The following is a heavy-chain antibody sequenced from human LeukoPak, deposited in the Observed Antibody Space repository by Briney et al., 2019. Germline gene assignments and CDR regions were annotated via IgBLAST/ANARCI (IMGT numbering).Heavy chain of an antibody. Sequence: GGSLRLSCAASGFTFSSYWMNWVRDATGKGLVWVSRIASDGSSTTYADSGKGRFIMCRDNAKNTLYLQMNSLRVEDTDVYYCARGRPHGNDYWGQGTLVTVSS. CDR1: GFTFSSYW. CDR2: IASDGSST. CDR3: ARGRPHGNDY. J-gene: IGHJ4*02. D-gene: IGHD4-23*01. V-gene: IGHV3-74*01.